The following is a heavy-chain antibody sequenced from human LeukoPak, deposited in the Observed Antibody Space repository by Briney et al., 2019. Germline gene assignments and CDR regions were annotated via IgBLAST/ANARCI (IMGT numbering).Heavy chain of an antibody. D-gene: IGHD5-12*01. CDR2: IRYDGSNK. Sequence: PGGSLRLSCAASGFTFSSYGMHWVRQAPGKGLEWVAFIRYDGSNKYYADSVKGRFTISRDNSKNTLYLQMNSLRAEDTAVYYCAKGGNSGYDYFDYWGQGTLVTVSS. CDR1: GFTFSSYG. J-gene: IGHJ4*02. V-gene: IGHV3-30*02. CDR3: AKGGNSGYDYFDY.